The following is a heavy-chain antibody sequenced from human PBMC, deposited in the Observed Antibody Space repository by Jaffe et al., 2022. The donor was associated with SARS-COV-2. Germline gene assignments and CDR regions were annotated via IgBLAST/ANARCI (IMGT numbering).Heavy chain of an antibody. CDR2: VRNGNT. V-gene: IGHV1-18*01. CDR1: GYTFSDYG. D-gene: IGHD3-10*01. J-gene: IGHJ3*02. CDR3: ARDRLNRAVFDI. Sequence: QVQLVQSGAEVKKPGASVKVSCKVSGYTFSDYGISWVRQAPGHGLEWMGWVRNGNTNNAPKFQDRVTMTTDTSTGTAYIELRSLRSDDSGVYFCARDRLNRAVFDIWGRGTKVTVSS.